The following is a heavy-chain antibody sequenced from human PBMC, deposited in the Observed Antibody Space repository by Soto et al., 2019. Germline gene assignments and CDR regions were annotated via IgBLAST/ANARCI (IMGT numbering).Heavy chain of an antibody. CDR1: VLTFSSYS. D-gene: IGHD3-16*02. CDR2: ISSSSSYI. J-gene: IGHJ6*02. CDR3: ARDFYPRKQIEPRNPYYYYGMDV. Sequence: SLXRFCEASVLTFSSYSMNWVRQAPGKGLEWVSSISSSSSYIYYADSVKGRFTISRDNAKNSLYLQMNSLRAEDTAVYYCARDFYPRKQIEPRNPYYYYGMDVWGQGTTVTVSS. V-gene: IGHV3-21*01.